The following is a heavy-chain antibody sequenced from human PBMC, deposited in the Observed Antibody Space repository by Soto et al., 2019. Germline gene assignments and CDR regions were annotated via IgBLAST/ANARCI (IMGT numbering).Heavy chain of an antibody. J-gene: IGHJ4*02. CDR1: GYTFTSYD. CDR3: ARAPGSNYDFWSGYYSGPFDY. D-gene: IGHD3-3*01. CDR2: MNPNSGNT. Sequence: GASVKVSCKASGYTFTSYDINWVRQATGQGLEWMRWMNPNSGNTGYAQKIQGRVTMTRNTSISTAYMELSSLRSEDTAVYYFARAPGSNYDFWSGYYSGPFDYWGQGTLVTVSS. V-gene: IGHV1-8*01.